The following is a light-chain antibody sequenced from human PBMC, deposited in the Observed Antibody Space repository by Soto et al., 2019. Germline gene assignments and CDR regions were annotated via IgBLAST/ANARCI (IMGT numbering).Light chain of an antibody. CDR3: QQYNSDSPVT. CDR2: KAS. V-gene: IGKV1-5*03. Sequence: DIQMTQSPSTLSASVGDRITITCRASQSIGRYLAWYQQKPGKAPNLLIYKASSLQSGVPSRFSRGGSGTEFTLTISSLQPDDFATYDCQQYNSDSPVTFGGGTKVEIK. CDR1: QSIGRY. J-gene: IGKJ4*01.